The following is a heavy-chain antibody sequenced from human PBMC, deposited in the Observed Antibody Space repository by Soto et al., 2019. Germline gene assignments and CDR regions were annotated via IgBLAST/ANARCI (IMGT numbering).Heavy chain of an antibody. CDR3: ARMNRDCYYYGMDV. CDR2: IDHNGVA. V-gene: IGHV4-4*02. Sequence: QMQLQESGPGLVKPSGTLSLTCGVSGDSISSSNWWTWVRQTPEKGLEWIGKIDHNGVANYNPSLEGRVTISKDNSKNQIFLKVTSVTAADSAVYYCARMNRDCYYYGMDVWGQVATVTVSS. CDR1: GDSISSSNW. J-gene: IGHJ6*02.